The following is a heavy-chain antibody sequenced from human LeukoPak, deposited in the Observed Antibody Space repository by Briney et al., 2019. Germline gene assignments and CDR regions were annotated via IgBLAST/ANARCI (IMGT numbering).Heavy chain of an antibody. CDR1: GFTFTNHW. CDR3: GRDGVLGSGSVDY. CDR2: IRPDGRET. J-gene: IGHJ4*02. D-gene: IGHD3-10*01. V-gene: IGHV3-74*01. Sequence: GGSLRLSCAASGFTFTNHWMHWVPQAPGKGLVWVSRIRPDGRETNHADSVKGRFTISRDNAKNTLYLQMNSLGAEDTAVYYCGRDGVLGSGSVDYWGQGVLVTVSS.